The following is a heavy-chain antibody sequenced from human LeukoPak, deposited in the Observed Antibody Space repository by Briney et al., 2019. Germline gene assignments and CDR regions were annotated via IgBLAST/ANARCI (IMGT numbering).Heavy chain of an antibody. CDR1: GGSITNTNY. CDR2: VNLQGST. V-gene: IGHV4-4*02. Sequence: SGTLSLTCGVSGGSITNTNYWTWVRHPPGKGLEWIGEVNLQGSTNYNPSLKGRVAIAVDTSENHISLQLTSVTAADTAVYYCAREGGPYRPLDYSGQGTLVTVSS. CDR3: AREGGPYRPLDY. J-gene: IGHJ4*02.